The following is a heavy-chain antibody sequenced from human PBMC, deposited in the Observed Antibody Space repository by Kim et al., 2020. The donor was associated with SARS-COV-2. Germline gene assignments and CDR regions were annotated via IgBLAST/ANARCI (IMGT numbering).Heavy chain of an antibody. CDR3: ARFVVVPAANWYFDL. V-gene: IGHV4-59*01. D-gene: IGHD2-2*01. J-gene: IGHJ2*01. Sequence: PSLKSRVTISVDTSKNQFSLKLSSVTAADTAVYYCARFVVVPAANWYFDLWGRGTLVTVSS.